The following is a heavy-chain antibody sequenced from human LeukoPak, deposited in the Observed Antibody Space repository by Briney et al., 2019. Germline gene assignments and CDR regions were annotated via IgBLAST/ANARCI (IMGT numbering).Heavy chain of an antibody. CDR3: ARAPLYYFDY. J-gene: IGHJ4*02. CDR2: FYSGGST. CDR1: GFSVSISY. V-gene: IGHV3-53*01. Sequence: GGSLGLSCAASGFSVSISYMSWVRQAPGKGLEWVSIFYSGGSTYYADSVKGRFTISRDTSKSTVYLQMNSLRAEDTAVYYCARAPLYYFDYWGQGTLVTVSS.